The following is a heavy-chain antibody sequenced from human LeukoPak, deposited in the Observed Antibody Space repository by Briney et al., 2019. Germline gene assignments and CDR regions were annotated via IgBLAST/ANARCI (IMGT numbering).Heavy chain of an antibody. CDR2: IYYSGST. D-gene: IGHD4-11*01. Sequence: PSETLSLTCTVSGGSISSYYWSWIRQPPGKGLEWMGYIYYSGSTNYNPSLKSRVTISVDTSKNQIPLKRSSVTAADTAVYYCARLTLDSSKGPYGTDVWGQGTTVTVSS. J-gene: IGHJ6*02. V-gene: IGHV4-59*08. CDR1: GGSISSYY. CDR3: ARLTLDSSKGPYGTDV.